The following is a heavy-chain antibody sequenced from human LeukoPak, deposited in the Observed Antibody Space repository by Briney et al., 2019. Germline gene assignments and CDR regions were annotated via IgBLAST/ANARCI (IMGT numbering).Heavy chain of an antibody. CDR2: ISSSSSYI. CDR3: ARVIRGYFDY. CDR1: GFTFSSYS. Sequence: GGSLRLSCAASGFTFSSYSMNWVRQAPGKGLEWVSSISSSSSYIYYADSVKGRFTISRDNAKNSLYLQMNSLRAEDTAVYCCARVIRGYFDYWGQGTLVTVSS. V-gene: IGHV3-21*01. D-gene: IGHD3-16*01. J-gene: IGHJ4*02.